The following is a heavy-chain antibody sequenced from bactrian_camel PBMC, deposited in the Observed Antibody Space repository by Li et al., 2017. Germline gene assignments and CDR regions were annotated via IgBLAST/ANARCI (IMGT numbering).Heavy chain of an antibody. J-gene: IGHJ4*01. D-gene: IGHD3*01. CDR2: IHIAGPS. Sequence: HVQLVESGGGSVQAGGSLRLSCTASGFSFADSDMGWYRQAPGMECELVASIHIAGPSSYEDSVKGRFTISRDNAKNTLYLQLDSLKTEDTATYYCVNYVPANTASTSLPRPKSPGTQVTVS. CDR1: GFSFADSD. V-gene: IGHV3S55*01.